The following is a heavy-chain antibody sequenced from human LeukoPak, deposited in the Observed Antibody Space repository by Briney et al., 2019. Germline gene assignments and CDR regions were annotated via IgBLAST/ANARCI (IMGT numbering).Heavy chain of an antibody. D-gene: IGHD1-1*01. Sequence: SETLSLTCSVSGGSISSSSYYWGWIRQPPEKGLEWIGNIYYSWSTYYNPSLKRRVTISVDTSKNHFSLKLSSVTAADTAVYYCARAGAPLEYYMDVWGKGTTVTVSS. J-gene: IGHJ6*03. V-gene: IGHV4-39*07. CDR3: ARAGAPLEYYMDV. CDR1: GGSISSSSYY. CDR2: IYYSWST.